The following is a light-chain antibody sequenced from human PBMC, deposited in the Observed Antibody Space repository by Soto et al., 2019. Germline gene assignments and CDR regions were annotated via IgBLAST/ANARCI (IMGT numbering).Light chain of an antibody. CDR2: EVS. CDR1: SSDVGGYNY. CDR3: SSYTSTSTRM. V-gene: IGLV2-14*01. Sequence: QSVLTQPASVSESPGQSITISCTGTSSDVGGYNYVSWYQQHPGKAPKLIIYEVSNRPSGVSNRFSGSKSGNTASLTISGLQAEDEADYYCSSYTSTSTRMFGGGTKLTVL. J-gene: IGLJ3*02.